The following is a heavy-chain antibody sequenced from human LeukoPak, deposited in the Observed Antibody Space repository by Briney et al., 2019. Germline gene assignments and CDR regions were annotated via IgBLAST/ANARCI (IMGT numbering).Heavy chain of an antibody. J-gene: IGHJ6*02. D-gene: IGHD2-2*01. V-gene: IGHV3-21*04. CDR3: AKGYLYYYYYGMDV. CDR2: ISGSGSSM. CDR1: GFTFSSYR. Sequence: PGGSLRLSCAASGFTFSSYRMNWVRQAPGKGLEWVSSISGSGSSMYYVDSVKGRFTISRDNAKNSLDLQMNSLRAEDTALYYCAKGYLYYYYYGMDVWGQGTTVTVSS.